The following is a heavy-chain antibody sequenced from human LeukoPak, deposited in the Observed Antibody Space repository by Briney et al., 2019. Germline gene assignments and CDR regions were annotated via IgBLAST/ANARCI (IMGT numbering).Heavy chain of an antibody. D-gene: IGHD3-10*01. CDR1: GDSVSNNNVA. CDR3: ARAAGQFGSGDYYYMDV. J-gene: IGHJ6*03. CDR2: TYYRSKWYY. V-gene: IGHV6-1*01. Sequence: SQTLSLTCAISGDSVSNNNVAWNWIRQSPLRGLEWLGRTYYRSKWYYDYAPSVKSRITVNPDTSKNQFSLLLNSVSPEDTAVYFCARAAGQFGSGDYYYMDVWDTGTTVTVSS.